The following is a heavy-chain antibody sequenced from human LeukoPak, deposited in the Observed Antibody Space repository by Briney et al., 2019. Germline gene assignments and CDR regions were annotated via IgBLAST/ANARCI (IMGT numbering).Heavy chain of an antibody. D-gene: IGHD5-24*01. V-gene: IGHV1-3*02. CDR1: GYAFATYA. J-gene: IGHJ3*02. Sequence: ASVKVSCKASGYAFATYAIHWVRQAPGQRLEWMGWSNAGNGNTKYSQEFQGRVTITRDTSATTAYMELSSLRSDDTAVYYCASSGRDGYNSYAFDIWGQGTMVTVSS. CDR3: ASSGRDGYNSYAFDI. CDR2: SNAGNGNT.